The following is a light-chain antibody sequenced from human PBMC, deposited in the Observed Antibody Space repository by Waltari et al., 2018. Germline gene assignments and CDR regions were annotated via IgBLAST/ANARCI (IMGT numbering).Light chain of an antibody. CDR3: GTWDSSLRSVV. V-gene: IGLV1-51*02. CDR2: ESN. J-gene: IGLJ2*01. Sequence: QSVLTQPPSVSAAPGPKVTISCSGSRSNLGNTYVSWYQQLPGTAPKLLIYESNKRPSGIPDRFSGSKSGTSATLGITGLQTGDEADYYCGTWDSSLRSVVFGGGTKLTVL. CDR1: RSNLGNTY.